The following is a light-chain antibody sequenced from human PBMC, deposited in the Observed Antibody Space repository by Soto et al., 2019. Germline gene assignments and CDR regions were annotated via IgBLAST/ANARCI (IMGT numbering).Light chain of an antibody. CDR3: QQYNSYPSLT. CDR1: QSISSW. V-gene: IGKV1-5*01. J-gene: IGKJ3*01. Sequence: DIQMTQSPSTLSASVGDRVTITCRASQSISSWLAWYQQKPGKAPKLLIYDASSLESGVPSRFSGSGSGTELTLTISSLQPDDFATYYCQQYNSYPSLTFGPGTKVDIK. CDR2: DAS.